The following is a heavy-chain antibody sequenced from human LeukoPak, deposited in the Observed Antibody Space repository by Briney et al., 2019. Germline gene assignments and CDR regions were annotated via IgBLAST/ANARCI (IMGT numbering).Heavy chain of an antibody. J-gene: IGHJ4*02. CDR1: GGSMSSGTYY. D-gene: IGHD2-2*01. CDR2: IFSSGNN. CDR3: ASFCASTTCYNDGTNFAF. Sequence: SETLSLTCTVSGGSMSSGTYYWSWIRQPAGKGLEYIGRIFSSGNNNYNPSLKRRATMSTDTSKNQFSLNLTSVTAADTAVYYCASFCASTTCYNDGTNFAFWGQGTLVTVSS. V-gene: IGHV4-61*02.